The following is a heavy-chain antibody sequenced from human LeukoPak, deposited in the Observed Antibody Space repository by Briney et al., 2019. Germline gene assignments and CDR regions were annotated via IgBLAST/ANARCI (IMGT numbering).Heavy chain of an antibody. J-gene: IGHJ4*02. CDR3: AKEPKLERRARYLDY. CDR1: GFTFSSYS. V-gene: IGHV3-21*01. Sequence: PGGSLRLSCAASGFTFSSYSMNWVRQAPGKGLEWVSSISSSSSYIYYADSVKGRFTISRDNAKNSLYLQMNSLRAEDTAVYYCAKEPKLERRARYLDYWGQGTLVTVSS. D-gene: IGHD1-1*01. CDR2: ISSSSSYI.